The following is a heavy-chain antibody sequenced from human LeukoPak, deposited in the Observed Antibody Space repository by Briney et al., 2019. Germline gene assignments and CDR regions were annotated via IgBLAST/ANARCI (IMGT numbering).Heavy chain of an antibody. J-gene: IGHJ4*02. CDR1: DGSVSRDFSRYY. V-gene: IGHV4-61*01. CDR3: ARVHRSYGLGVFDY. D-gene: IGHD3-16*01. CDR2: IYYSGST. Sequence: PSETLSLTCTVSDGSVSRDFSRYYWSWIRQAPGKGLEWIGYIYYSGSTNYNPSLKSRVTISVDTSKNQFSLKLSSVTAADTAVYYCARVHRSYGLGVFDYWGQGTLVTVSS.